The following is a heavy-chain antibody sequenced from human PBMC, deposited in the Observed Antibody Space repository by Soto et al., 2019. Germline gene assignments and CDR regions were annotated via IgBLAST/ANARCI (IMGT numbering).Heavy chain of an antibody. CDR2: IVPIFGTA. V-gene: IGHV1-69*01. Sequence: QVQLVQSGAEVKKPGSSVKVSCKASGGTFSSYAISWVRQAPGQGLEWMGGIVPIFGTANYAQKFQGRVTITADESTSTADLELSSLRSEDTAVYYCERSKPYCSAGSCYSAHQGWFDSWGQGPLVTVSS. D-gene: IGHD2-15*01. CDR1: GGTFSSYA. CDR3: ERSKPYCSAGSCYSAHQGWFDS. J-gene: IGHJ5*01.